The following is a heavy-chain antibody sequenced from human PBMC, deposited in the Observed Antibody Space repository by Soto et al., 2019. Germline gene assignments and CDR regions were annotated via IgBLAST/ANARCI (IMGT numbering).Heavy chain of an antibody. J-gene: IGHJ4*02. CDR2: INHSGST. V-gene: IGHV4-34*01. CDR3: ARGRGYSYGRTPYYFDY. Sequence: QVQLQQWGAGLLKPSETLSLTCAVYGGSFSGYYWSWMRQPPGKGLEWIGEINHSGSTNYNPSLKSRVTISVDTSKNQFSLKLSSVTAADTAVYYCARGRGYSYGRTPYYFDYWGQGTLVTVSS. D-gene: IGHD5-18*01. CDR1: GGSFSGYY.